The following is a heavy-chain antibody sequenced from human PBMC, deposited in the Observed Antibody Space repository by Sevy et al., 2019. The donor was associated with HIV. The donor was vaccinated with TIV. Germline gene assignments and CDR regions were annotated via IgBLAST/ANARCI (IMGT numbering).Heavy chain of an antibody. CDR1: GDTFSSYA. J-gene: IGHJ5*01. CDR3: ARDHRDYGGHSGASWFDP. V-gene: IGHV1-69*13. CDR2: IIPIFGTA. Sequence: ASVKVSCKASGDTFSSYAISWVRQAPGQGLEWMGGIIPIFGTANYAQKFQGRVTITADESTSTAYMELSSLRSEDTAVYYCARDHRDYGGHSGASWFDPWGQGTLVTVSS. D-gene: IGHD4-17*01.